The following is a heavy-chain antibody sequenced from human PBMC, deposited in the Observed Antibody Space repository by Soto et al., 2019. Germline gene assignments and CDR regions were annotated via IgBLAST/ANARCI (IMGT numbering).Heavy chain of an antibody. CDR1: GGSISSYY. V-gene: IGHV4-59*01. D-gene: IGHD3-10*01. J-gene: IGHJ6*02. Sequence: LSLTCTVSGGSISSYYWSWIRQPPGKGLEWIGYIYYSGSTNYNPSLKSRVTISVDTSKNQFSLKLSSVTAADTAVYYCARDARKGDYYGSGSLRHYYYYGMDVWGQGTTVTVSS. CDR2: IYYSGST. CDR3: ARDARKGDYYGSGSLRHYYYYGMDV.